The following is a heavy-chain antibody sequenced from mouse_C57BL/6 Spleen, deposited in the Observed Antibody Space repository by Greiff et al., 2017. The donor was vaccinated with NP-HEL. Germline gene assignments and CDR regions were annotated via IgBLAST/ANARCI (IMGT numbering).Heavy chain of an antibody. CDR2: ISYDGSN. Sequence: EVKLMESGPGLVKPSQSLSLTCSVTGYSITSGYYWNWIRQFPGNKLEWMGYISYDGSNNYNPSLKNRISITRDTSKNQFFLKLNSVTTEDTATYYCARDGGYWGQGTTLTVSS. V-gene: IGHV3-6*01. CDR1: GYSITSGYY. CDR3: ARDGGY. J-gene: IGHJ2*01.